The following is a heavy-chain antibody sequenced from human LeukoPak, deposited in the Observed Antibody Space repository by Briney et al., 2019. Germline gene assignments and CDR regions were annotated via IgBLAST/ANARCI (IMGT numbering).Heavy chain of an antibody. Sequence: GGSLRLSCEALGDTFRRSDMHWVRQAPGKGLEWVAIISYDGSNKYYADSVKGRFTISRDNSKNTLYLQMNSLGAEDTAVYYCAKPFYDYSYDLDVWGQGTTVTVSS. V-gene: IGHV3-30*18. CDR3: AKPFYDYSYDLDV. J-gene: IGHJ6*02. CDR2: ISYDGSNK. CDR1: GDTFRRSD.